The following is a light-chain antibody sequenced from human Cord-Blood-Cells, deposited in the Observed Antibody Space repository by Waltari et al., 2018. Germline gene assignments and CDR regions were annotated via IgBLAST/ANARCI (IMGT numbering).Light chain of an antibody. CDR1: QRISSY. Sequence: DIQMTQSPSSVSASVGERVTITCRASQRISSYLNWYQQKLGKAPKLLIYAASSLHSGVPSRFSGSGSGTDFTLTISSLQPEDFATYYCQQSYSTPLTFGGGTKVEIK. CDR3: QQSYSTPLT. J-gene: IGKJ4*01. CDR2: AAS. V-gene: IGKV1-39*01.